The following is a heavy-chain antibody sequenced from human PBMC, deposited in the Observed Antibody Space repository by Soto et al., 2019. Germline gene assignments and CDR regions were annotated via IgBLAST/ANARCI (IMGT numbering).Heavy chain of an antibody. V-gene: IGHV3-48*02. CDR2: ISSSSSTI. CDR3: ARERVPAAKRGYYYGMDV. D-gene: IGHD2-2*01. Sequence: GGSLRLSCAASGFTFSSYSMNWVRQAPGKGLEWVSYISSSSSTIYYADSVKGRFTIPRDNAKNSLYLQMNSLRDEDTAVYYCARERVPAAKRGYYYGMDVWGQGTTVTVSS. CDR1: GFTFSSYS. J-gene: IGHJ6*02.